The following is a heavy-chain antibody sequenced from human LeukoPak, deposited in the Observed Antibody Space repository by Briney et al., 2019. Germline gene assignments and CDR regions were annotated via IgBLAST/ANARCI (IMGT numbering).Heavy chain of an antibody. CDR1: GFTFSGSA. D-gene: IGHD3-22*01. CDR3: TRPSPRTYYYDSSGCVLVN. J-gene: IGHJ4*02. V-gene: IGHV3-73*01. Sequence: PGGPLRLSCAASGFTFSGSAMHWVRQASGKGLEWVGRFRSKGNSYATAYAASVKGRFTISRDDSKNTAYLQMNSLKTEDTAVYYCTRPSPRTYYYDSSGCVLVNWGQGTLVTVSS. CDR2: FRSKGNSYAT.